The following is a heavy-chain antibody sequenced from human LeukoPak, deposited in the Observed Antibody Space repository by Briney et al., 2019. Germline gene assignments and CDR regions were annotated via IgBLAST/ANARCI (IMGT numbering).Heavy chain of an antibody. Sequence: GGSLRLSCAASGFTFSSYAMSWVRQAPGKGLEWVSGISWNSGSIGYADSVKGRFTISRDNAKNSLYLQMNSLRAEDTALYYCAKDLLITMVRGVSASYYYYYGMDVWGQGTTVTVSS. J-gene: IGHJ6*02. CDR3: AKDLLITMVRGVSASYYYYYGMDV. CDR1: GFTFSSYA. CDR2: ISWNSGSI. D-gene: IGHD3-10*01. V-gene: IGHV3-9*01.